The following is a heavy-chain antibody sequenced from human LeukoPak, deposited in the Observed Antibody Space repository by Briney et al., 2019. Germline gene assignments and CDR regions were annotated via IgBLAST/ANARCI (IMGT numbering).Heavy chain of an antibody. CDR3: ARGGRYYANDFDY. Sequence: SEALSLTCAVSGYSISSCYYWGWIRQPPGKGLEGIGKINHSGSTNYNPSLKSRVTISVDTSKNQFSLKLSSVTAADTAVYYCARGGRYYANDFDYWGQGTLVTVSS. D-gene: IGHD1-26*01. V-gene: IGHV4-38-2*01. J-gene: IGHJ4*02. CDR1: GYSISSCYY. CDR2: INHSGST.